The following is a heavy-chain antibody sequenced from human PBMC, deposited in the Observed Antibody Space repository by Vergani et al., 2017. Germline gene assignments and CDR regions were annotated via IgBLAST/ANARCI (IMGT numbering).Heavy chain of an antibody. CDR2: ISSSSSYI. Sequence: EVQLVESGGGLVKPGGSLRLSCAASGFTFSSYSMNWVRQAPGKGLEWVSSISSSSSYIYYADSVKGRFTISRDNAKNSLYLQMNSLRAEDTAVYYCARHHQEAYFDWLHTHAYGMDVWGQGTTVTVSS. J-gene: IGHJ6*02. D-gene: IGHD3-9*01. CDR3: ARHHQEAYFDWLHTHAYGMDV. CDR1: GFTFSSYS. V-gene: IGHV3-21*01.